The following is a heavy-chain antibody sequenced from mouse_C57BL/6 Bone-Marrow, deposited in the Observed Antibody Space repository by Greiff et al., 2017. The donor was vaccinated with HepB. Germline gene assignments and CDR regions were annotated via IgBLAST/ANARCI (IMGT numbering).Heavy chain of an antibody. Sequence: VQLQQSGAELAKPGAPVKLSCKASGYTFTSYWMHWVKQRPGPGLEWIGYINPSSGYTKYNQKFKNKATLTADKSSSTAYLQLSSLTYEDSAVYYCASDYGSSPLDYWGQGTTLTVSS. CDR1: GYTFTSYW. D-gene: IGHD1-1*01. V-gene: IGHV1-7*01. CDR3: ASDYGSSPLDY. J-gene: IGHJ2*01. CDR2: INPSSGYT.